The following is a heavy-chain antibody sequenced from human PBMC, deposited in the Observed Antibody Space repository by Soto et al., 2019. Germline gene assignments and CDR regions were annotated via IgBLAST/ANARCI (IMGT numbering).Heavy chain of an antibody. Sequence: PGGSLRLSCAASGFTFSSYAMSWVRQAPGKGLEWVSAISGSGGSTYYAGSVKGRFTISRDNSKNTLYLQMNSLRAEDTAVYYCAKFSAARLPAESFDYWGQGTLVTVSS. CDR3: AKFSAARLPAESFDY. CDR2: ISGSGGST. CDR1: GFTFSSYA. J-gene: IGHJ4*02. D-gene: IGHD6-25*01. V-gene: IGHV3-23*01.